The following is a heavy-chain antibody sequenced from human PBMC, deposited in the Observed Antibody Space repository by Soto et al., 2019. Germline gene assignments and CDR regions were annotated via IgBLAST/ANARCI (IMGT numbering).Heavy chain of an antibody. D-gene: IGHD6-13*01. V-gene: IGHV1-69*01. CDR2: IIPLFGTT. CDR3: ARGATHGSSWYFWFDP. Sequence: QVQLVQSGAEVRMPGSSVKVSCKASGGTFSTYPINWVRQAPGQGLEWMGGIIPLFGTTNYAQKFKGRVTITADESTSAAYRELSSLRAEDAAVNSCARGATHGSSWYFWFDPGGQGTLVTVSS. J-gene: IGHJ5*02. CDR1: GGTFSTYP.